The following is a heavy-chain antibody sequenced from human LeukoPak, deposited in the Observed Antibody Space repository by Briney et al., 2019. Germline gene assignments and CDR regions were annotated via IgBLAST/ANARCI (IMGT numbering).Heavy chain of an antibody. CDR1: GFTFGTYA. V-gene: IGHV3-49*03. J-gene: IGHJ4*02. D-gene: IGHD5-18*01. Sequence: GGSLRLSCTSSGFTFGTYAVSWFRQAPGKGLEWVAFIRSKTHSRTTEYAAAVKGRLTISRDHSKSIAYLQMNSLKTEDTAVYYCTRYSGRTLHWGQGTLVSVSS. CDR3: TRYSGRTLH. CDR2: IRSKTHSRTT.